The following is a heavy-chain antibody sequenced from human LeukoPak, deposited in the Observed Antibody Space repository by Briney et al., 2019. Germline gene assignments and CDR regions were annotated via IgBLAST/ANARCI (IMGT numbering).Heavy chain of an antibody. D-gene: IGHD2/OR15-2a*01. V-gene: IGHV4-39*01. CDR3: ASLLTYVTMDY. Sequence: SETLSLTCTVSGGSISSSSYYWGSIRQPPGKGLEWIGSIYYSGRTYYNPSLKSRVTISVDTSKNQFSLKLSSVTAADTAVYYCASLLTYVTMDYWGQGTLVTVSS. CDR1: GGSISSSSYY. J-gene: IGHJ4*02. CDR2: IYYSGRT.